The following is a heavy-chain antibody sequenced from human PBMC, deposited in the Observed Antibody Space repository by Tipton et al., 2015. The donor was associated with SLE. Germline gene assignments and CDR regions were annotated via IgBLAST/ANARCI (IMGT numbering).Heavy chain of an antibody. CDR1: GFMFSSYT. CDR2: VLPGGTPT. D-gene: IGHD6-19*01. J-gene: IGHJ4*02. V-gene: IGHV3-23*01. CDR3: TKDGGGSGWVNDY. Sequence: GSLRLSCVASGFMFSSYTMRWVRQVPGKGLEWASAVLPGGTPTFYADPVKGRFSISRDNSKNTLYLQMDGLRADDTAVYYCTKDGGGSGWVNDYWGQGTLVTVSS.